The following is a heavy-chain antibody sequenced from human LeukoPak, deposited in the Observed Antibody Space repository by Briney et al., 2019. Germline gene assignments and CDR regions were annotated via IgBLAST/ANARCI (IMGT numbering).Heavy chain of an antibody. J-gene: IGHJ4*02. Sequence: GGSLRLSCAASGFTFTSYGMHWVRQAPGKGLEWVAFIRYDGSNKYYADSVKGRFTISRDNSKNTLYLQMNSLRAEDTAVYYCAKDRSIAAAHWGQGTLVTVSS. CDR3: AKDRSIAAAH. CDR1: GFTFTSYG. V-gene: IGHV3-30*02. CDR2: IRYDGSNK. D-gene: IGHD6-13*01.